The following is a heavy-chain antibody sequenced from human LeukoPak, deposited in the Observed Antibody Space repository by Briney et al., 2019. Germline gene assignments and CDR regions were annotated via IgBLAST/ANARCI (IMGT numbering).Heavy chain of an antibody. Sequence: PSETLSLTCAVYGGSFSGYYWSWIRQPPGKGLEWIGEINHSGSTNYNPSLKRRVTISVDTSKHQFSLKLSSVTAADTAVYYCARGYRYCSSTSCYNRAFDIWGQGTMVTVSS. D-gene: IGHD2-2*02. V-gene: IGHV4-34*01. CDR1: GGSFSGYY. J-gene: IGHJ3*02. CDR3: ARGYRYCSSTSCYNRAFDI. CDR2: INHSGST.